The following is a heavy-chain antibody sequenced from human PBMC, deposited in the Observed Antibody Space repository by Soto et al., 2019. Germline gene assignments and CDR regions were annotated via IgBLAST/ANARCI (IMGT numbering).Heavy chain of an antibody. Sequence: GGSLRLSXAASGFTFSNFWMSWVRQAPGKGLEWVANIKQDGSEKYYVDSVKGRFTISRDNAKNSLYLQMNSLRAEDTALYYCARDGYYFDSTGYYYFDSWGQGALVTVSS. CDR2: IKQDGSEK. D-gene: IGHD3-22*01. CDR3: ARDGYYFDSTGYYYFDS. V-gene: IGHV3-7*03. CDR1: GFTFSNFW. J-gene: IGHJ4*02.